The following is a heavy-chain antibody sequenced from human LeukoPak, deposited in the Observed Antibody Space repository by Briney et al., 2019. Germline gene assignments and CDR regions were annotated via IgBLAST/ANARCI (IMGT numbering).Heavy chain of an antibody. Sequence: GESLKISCKGSGYSFTSYWIGWVRQMPGKGLEWMGIIYPGDSDTRYSPSFQGQVTTSADKSISTAYLQWSSLKASDTAMYYCARGRDSSGTRFDYWGQGTLVTVSS. CDR3: ARGRDSSGTRFDY. CDR2: IYPGDSDT. D-gene: IGHD6-19*01. J-gene: IGHJ4*02. CDR1: GYSFTSYW. V-gene: IGHV5-51*01.